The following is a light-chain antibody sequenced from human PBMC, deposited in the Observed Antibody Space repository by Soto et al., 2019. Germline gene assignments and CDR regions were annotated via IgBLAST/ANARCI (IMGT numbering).Light chain of an antibody. CDR3: CSYAGSSTFVV. J-gene: IGLJ2*01. Sequence: QSALTQPASVSGSPGQSITISCTGTSSDVGSYNLVSWYQQHPGKAPKVMIYEGSKRPSAVSNRFSGSKSGNTASLTISGLQAEDAADYYCCSYAGSSTFVVFGGGTKLNVL. V-gene: IGLV2-23*03. CDR1: SSDVGSYNL. CDR2: EGS.